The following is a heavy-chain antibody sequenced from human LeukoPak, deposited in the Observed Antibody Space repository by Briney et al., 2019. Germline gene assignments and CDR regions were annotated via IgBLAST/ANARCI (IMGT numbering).Heavy chain of an antibody. D-gene: IGHD1-20*01. CDR1: GFTFSNYI. CDR3: ARVNWNDVGSFDY. V-gene: IGHV3-48*02. Sequence: QSGGSLRLSCAASGFTFSNYIMNWVRQAPGKGLEWLSYISSSSSPIYYADSVKGRFTISRDNAKNSLYLQMNSLRDEDTGVYYCARVNWNDVGSFDYWGQGTLVTVSS. J-gene: IGHJ4*02. CDR2: ISSSSSPI.